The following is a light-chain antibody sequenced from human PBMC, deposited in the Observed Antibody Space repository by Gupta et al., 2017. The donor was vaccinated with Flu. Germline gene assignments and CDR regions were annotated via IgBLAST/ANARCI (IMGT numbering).Light chain of an antibody. J-gene: IGKJ1*01. Sequence: DIQMTQSPSTLSASLGARVTITCRASQNIDSWLAWYQQRPGKAPRLLIYKASRVEGGVSSRFSGRGSGTEFTLAISSRQPDDLATYYCQQQNNSPWTFGQGTKVVI. CDR3: QQQNNSPWT. CDR1: QNIDSW. V-gene: IGKV1-5*03. CDR2: KAS.